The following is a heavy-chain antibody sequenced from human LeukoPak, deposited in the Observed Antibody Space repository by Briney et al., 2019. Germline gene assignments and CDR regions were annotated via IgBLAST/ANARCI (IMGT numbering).Heavy chain of an antibody. CDR2: IYYSGST. V-gene: IGHV4-59*12. Sequence: SETLSLTCTISGGSISSYYWSWIRQPPGKGLEWIGYIYYSGSTYYNPSLKSRVTISVDTSKNQFSLKLSSVTAADTAVYYCARGGPYYDYVWGSYRLYYFNYWGQGTLVTVSS. D-gene: IGHD3-16*02. CDR1: GGSISSYY. CDR3: ARGGPYYDYVWGSYRLYYFNY. J-gene: IGHJ4*02.